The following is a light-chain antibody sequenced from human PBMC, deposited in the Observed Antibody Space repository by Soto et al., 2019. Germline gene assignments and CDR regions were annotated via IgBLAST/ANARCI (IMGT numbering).Light chain of an antibody. Sequence: EIVLTQSPDTLSLSPGERATLSCRASQSVSSDFLVWYQQKPGQAPRLLIYGASSRATGIPDRFSGSGSWTHFFITISTLEPDDYAVYYCQHYDNTPPSVTFGPGTKVDFK. V-gene: IGKV3-20*01. CDR3: QHYDNTPPSVT. J-gene: IGKJ3*01. CDR2: GAS. CDR1: QSVSSDF.